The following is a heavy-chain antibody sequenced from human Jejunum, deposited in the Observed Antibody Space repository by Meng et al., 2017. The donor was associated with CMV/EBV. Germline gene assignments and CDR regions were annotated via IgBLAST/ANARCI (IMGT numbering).Heavy chain of an antibody. CDR2: INTHTGNP. Sequence: QVQLVQSGSELKKPGASVKVSCKASGYTFINYVINWVRQAPGQGLEWMGWINTHTGNPTYGQGFTGRFVLSSDTSVSTANLQISSLKAEDTAVYYCARGGPYPDSSGFHWYFDLWGRGTLVTVDS. CDR3: ARGGPYPDSSGFHWYFDL. D-gene: IGHD3-22*01. J-gene: IGHJ2*01. CDR1: GYTFINYV. V-gene: IGHV7-4-1*02.